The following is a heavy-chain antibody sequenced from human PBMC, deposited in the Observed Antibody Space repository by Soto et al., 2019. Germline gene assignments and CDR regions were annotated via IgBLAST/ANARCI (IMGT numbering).Heavy chain of an antibody. J-gene: IGHJ6*02. CDR2: INHSGST. Sequence: SETLSLTCAVYGGSFSGWYWSWFRQPPGKGLEWIGEINHSGSTNYNPSLKSRVTISVDTSKNQLSLKLSSVTAADTAVYYCARAEGYNWNGMDVWGQGTTVTVSS. CDR3: ARAEGYNWNGMDV. V-gene: IGHV4-34*01. CDR1: GGSFSGWY. D-gene: IGHD1-20*01.